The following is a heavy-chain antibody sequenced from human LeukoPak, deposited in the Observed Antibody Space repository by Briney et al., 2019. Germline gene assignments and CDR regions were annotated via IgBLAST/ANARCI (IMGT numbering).Heavy chain of an antibody. J-gene: IGHJ4*02. Sequence: GASVKVPCKTSGYTFTAYYINWVRQAPGQGLEWLGWINPSSGDTNYAQNFQGRVTMTGDTSINTAYMELSSLTSDDTAVYYCASAQMKLATIGWGQGTLVTVSS. CDR2: INPSSGDT. D-gene: IGHD5-24*01. CDR3: ASAQMKLATIG. V-gene: IGHV1-2*02. CDR1: GYTFTAYY.